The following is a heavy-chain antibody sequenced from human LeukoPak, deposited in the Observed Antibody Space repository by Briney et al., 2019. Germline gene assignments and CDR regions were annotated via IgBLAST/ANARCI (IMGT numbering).Heavy chain of an antibody. CDR2: INPNSGGT. CDR1: GYTITGYY. CDR3: ARDTAAGKMVSNYGMDV. D-gene: IGHD6-13*01. V-gene: IGHV1-2*04. J-gene: IGHJ6*02. Sequence: ASVKVSCKASGYTITGYYMHWVRQAPGQGLEWMGWINPNSGGTNYAQKFQGWVTMTRDTSISTAYMELSRLRSDDTAVYYCARDTAAGKMVSNYGMDVWGQGTTVTVSS.